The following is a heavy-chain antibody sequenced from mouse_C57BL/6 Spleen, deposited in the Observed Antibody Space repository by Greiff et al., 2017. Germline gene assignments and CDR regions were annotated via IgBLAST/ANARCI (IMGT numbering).Heavy chain of an antibody. V-gene: IGHV1-64*01. D-gene: IGHD4-1*01. CDR2: IHPNSGST. Sequence: QVQLLQPGAELVKPGASVKLSCKASGYTFTSYWLTWVKQRPGQGLEWIGMIHPNSGSTNYNEKFKSKATLTVDPSSSTAYMQLSSLTSEDSAVYYCARAPKLGEDYWGQGTTLTVSS. CDR1: GYTFTSYW. CDR3: ARAPKLGEDY. J-gene: IGHJ2*01.